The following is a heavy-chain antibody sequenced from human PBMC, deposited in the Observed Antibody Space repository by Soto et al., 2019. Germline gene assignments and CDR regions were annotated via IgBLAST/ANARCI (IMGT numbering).Heavy chain of an antibody. V-gene: IGHV4-59*01. Sequence: TLSLTCTVSGGSISSYYCSWIRQPPGKGLEWIGYIYYSGSTNYNPSLKSRVTISVDTSKNQFSLKLSSVTAADTAVYYCARDTHPYYYDSSGYYFGRAGAFDIWGQGTMVTVSS. D-gene: IGHD3-22*01. CDR2: IYYSGST. CDR3: ARDTHPYYYDSSGYYFGRAGAFDI. J-gene: IGHJ3*02. CDR1: GGSISSYY.